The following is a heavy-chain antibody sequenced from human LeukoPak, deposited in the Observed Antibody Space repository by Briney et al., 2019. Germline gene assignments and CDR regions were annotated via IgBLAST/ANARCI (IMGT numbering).Heavy chain of an antibody. Sequence: SETLSLTCIVPGGSIRSSSYYWGWIRQPPGKGLEWIGIIYYSGNTYHNPSLKSRVTISVDTSKNEFSLKLSSVTAADTAVYYCARHTKVGSKPDAFDIWGQGTMVTVSS. CDR1: GGSIRSSSYY. CDR2: IYYSGNT. J-gene: IGHJ3*02. V-gene: IGHV4-39*01. D-gene: IGHD1-26*01. CDR3: ARHTKVGSKPDAFDI.